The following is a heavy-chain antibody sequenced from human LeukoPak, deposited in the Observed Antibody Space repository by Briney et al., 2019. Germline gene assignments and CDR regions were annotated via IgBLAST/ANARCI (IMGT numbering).Heavy chain of an antibody. V-gene: IGHV4-4*02. CDR2: IYHSGST. Sequence: SETLSLTCAVSGGSISSSNWWRWVRQPPGKGLEWIGEIYHSGSTNYNPSLKSRVTISVDKSKNQFSLKLSSVTAADTAVYYCARGGYYDSSGPHDYWGQGTLVTVSS. CDR1: GGSISSSNW. CDR3: ARGGYYDSSGPHDY. J-gene: IGHJ4*02. D-gene: IGHD3-22*01.